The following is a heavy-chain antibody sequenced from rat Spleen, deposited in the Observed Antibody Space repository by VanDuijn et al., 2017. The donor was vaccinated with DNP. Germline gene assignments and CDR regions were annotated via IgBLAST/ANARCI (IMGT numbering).Heavy chain of an antibody. J-gene: IGHJ4*01. CDR1: EITFSNYW. CDR2: IANGGGGT. Sequence: EVQLVESGGGLVQPGGSMKLSCVASEITFSNYWMTWIRQVPGKGLEWIASIANGGGGTYYPHSVRGRFTISRDDAKNTLYLQMNSLRSEDTATYYCARDRSIRVPYVMDVWGQGTSVTVSS. D-gene: IGHD4-1*01. CDR3: ARDRSIRVPYVMDV. V-gene: IGHV5-31*01.